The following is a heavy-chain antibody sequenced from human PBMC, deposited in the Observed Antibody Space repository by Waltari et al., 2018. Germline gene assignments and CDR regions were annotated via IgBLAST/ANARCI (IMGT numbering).Heavy chain of an antibody. Sequence: QVQLQESGPGLVRPSVTLSLTCIVSGYSISSGYYWGWIRQPPGKGLEWIGSFYHSESTYYNPSLKSRVTMSVDMSKNQFSLKLSSVTAADTAVYYCARENYGDYSFDYWGQGTLVTVSS. CDR2: FYHSEST. D-gene: IGHD4-17*01. V-gene: IGHV4-38-2*02. CDR1: GYSISSGYY. J-gene: IGHJ4*02. CDR3: ARENYGDYSFDY.